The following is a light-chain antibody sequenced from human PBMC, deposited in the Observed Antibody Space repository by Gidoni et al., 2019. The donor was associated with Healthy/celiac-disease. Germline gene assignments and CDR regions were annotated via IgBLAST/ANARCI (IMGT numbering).Light chain of an antibody. V-gene: IGKV3-15*01. J-gene: IGKJ2*01. CDR1: QSVSSN. CDR3: QQYNNWPPRYT. CDR2: GAS. Sequence: EIVMTQSPATLSVSPGERATLSCRASQSVSSNLAWDQQKPGQAPRLLLYGASTRATGIPARFSGSGSGTEFTLTISSLQSEDFAVYYCQQYNNWPPRYTFGQGTKLEIK.